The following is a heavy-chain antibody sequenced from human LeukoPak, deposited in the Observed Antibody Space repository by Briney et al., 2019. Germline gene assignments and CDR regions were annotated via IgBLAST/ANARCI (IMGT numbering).Heavy chain of an antibody. D-gene: IGHD3-10*01. CDR1: GYTFTSYG. V-gene: IGHV1-18*01. CDR2: ISAYNGNT. Sequence: ASVKVSCKASGYTFTSYGTSWVRQAPGQGLEWMGWISAYNGNTNYAQKLQGRVTMTTDTSTSTAYMELRSLRSDDTAVYYCARAKMVFNWFDPWGQGTLVTVSP. J-gene: IGHJ5*02. CDR3: ARAKMVFNWFDP.